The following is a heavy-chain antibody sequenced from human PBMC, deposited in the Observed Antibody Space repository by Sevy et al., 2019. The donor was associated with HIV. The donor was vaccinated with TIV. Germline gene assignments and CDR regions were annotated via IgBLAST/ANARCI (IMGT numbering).Heavy chain of an antibody. J-gene: IGHJ6*02. D-gene: IGHD3-10*01. CDR1: GFAFSGST. CDR2: IRSKAYNFAT. V-gene: IGHV3-73*01. CDR3: TGGAPYPMDV. Sequence: QLGGPLRLSCAASGFAFSGSTVHWVRQASGKGLEWVGRIRSKAYNFATTYAASLKGRFTISRDDSKNTAYLQLNGLKTEETAVYYCTGGAPYPMDVWGQGTTVTVSS.